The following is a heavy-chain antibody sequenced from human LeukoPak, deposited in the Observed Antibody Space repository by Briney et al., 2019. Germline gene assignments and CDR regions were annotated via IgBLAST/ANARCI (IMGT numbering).Heavy chain of an antibody. J-gene: IGHJ6*02. CDR2: ISAYNGNT. CDR3: ARDVAVAGKSFYYYYGMDV. CDR1: GYTFTSYG. D-gene: IGHD6-19*01. V-gene: IGHV1-18*01. Sequence: GASVKVSCKASGYTFTSYGISWVRQAPGQGLEWMGWISAYNGNTNYAQKLQGRVTMTTDTSTSTAYMELRSLRSDDTAVYYCARDVAVAGKSFYYYYGMDVWGQGITVTVSS.